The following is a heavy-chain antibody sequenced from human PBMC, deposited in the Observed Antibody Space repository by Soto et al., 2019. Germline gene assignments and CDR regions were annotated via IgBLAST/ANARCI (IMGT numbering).Heavy chain of an antibody. CDR3: ARDRVIAVAGTFDY. V-gene: IGHV1-69*13. Sequence: SVKVSCKASGGTFSSYAISWVRRAPGQGLEWMGGIIPIFGTANYAQKFQGRVTITADESTSTAYMELSSLRSEDTAVYYCARDRVIAVAGTFDYWCQGTLVTVSS. CDR1: GGTFSSYA. D-gene: IGHD6-19*01. J-gene: IGHJ4*02. CDR2: IIPIFGTA.